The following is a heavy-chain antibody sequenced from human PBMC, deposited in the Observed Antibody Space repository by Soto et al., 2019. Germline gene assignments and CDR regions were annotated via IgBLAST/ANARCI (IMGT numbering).Heavy chain of an antibody. CDR2: IIPIFGTA. CDR3: ASEPRLYCISTSCYWFDP. J-gene: IGHJ5*02. D-gene: IGHD2-2*01. V-gene: IGHV1-69*13. CDR1: GGTFSSYA. Sequence: SVKVSCKASGGTFSSYAISWVRQAPGQGLEWMGGIIPIFGTANYAQKFQGRVTITADESTSTAYLELSSLRSEDTAVYYCASEPRLYCISTSCYWFDPWGQGTLVTVSS.